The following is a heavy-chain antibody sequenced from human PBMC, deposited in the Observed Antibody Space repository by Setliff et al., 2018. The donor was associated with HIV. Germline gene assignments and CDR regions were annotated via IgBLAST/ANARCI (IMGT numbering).Heavy chain of an antibody. CDR2: LSRGGDNT. V-gene: IGHV3-64D*09. CDR1: GFTVSTYS. J-gene: IGHJ4*02. CDR3: VKPYTAYSYDGSVYDEC. D-gene: IGHD3-22*01. Sequence: GGSLRLSCLVSGFTVSTYSLNWARQAPGKRPEYVAALSRGGDNTKYADSVKGRFIISRYTSKNTLYLQMSSLRPDDTAIYYCVKPYTAYSYDGSVYDECCGQGTLVTVSS.